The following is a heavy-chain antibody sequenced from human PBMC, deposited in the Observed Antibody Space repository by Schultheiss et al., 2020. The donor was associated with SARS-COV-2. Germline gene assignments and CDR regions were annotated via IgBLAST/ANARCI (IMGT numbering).Heavy chain of an antibody. J-gene: IGHJ6*02. CDR1: GDSVSNNRAA. D-gene: IGHD6-13*01. Sequence: SQTLSLTCAISGDSVSNNRAAWNWIRQSPSRGLEWLGRTYYRSKWYDDYAVSVKRRITINPDTSKNQFSLQLNSVTPEDTAVYYCARERQQLVTLGLFLEHGMDVWGQGTTVTVSS. V-gene: IGHV6-1*01. CDR2: TYYRSKWYD. CDR3: ARERQQLVTLGLFLEHGMDV.